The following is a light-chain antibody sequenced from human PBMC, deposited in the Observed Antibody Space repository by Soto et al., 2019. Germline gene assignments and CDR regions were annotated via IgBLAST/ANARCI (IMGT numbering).Light chain of an antibody. Sequence: DLQMTQSPSSLSASVGDRVTITCRASQGITTDLNWYQQKPGKAPKRLIYAASRLQSGVPSRFSGSGSGTDFTLTISSLQPDDFATYYCLQYNNYPYTFGQGTKLEIK. J-gene: IGKJ2*01. CDR3: LQYNNYPYT. CDR1: QGITTD. CDR2: AAS. V-gene: IGKV1-17*01.